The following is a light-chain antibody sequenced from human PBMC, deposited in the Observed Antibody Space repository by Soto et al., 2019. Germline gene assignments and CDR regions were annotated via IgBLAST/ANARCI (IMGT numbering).Light chain of an antibody. Sequence: EIVLTQSPGTLSLSPGERATLSCRASQSVSSGYLLWYQQKPGQAPRLLVYGASSRATGIPDRFSGSGSGTDFTLTISRLEPEDVAVYYCQHYGSSPPFTFGPGTKVDVK. J-gene: IGKJ3*01. CDR2: GAS. CDR3: QHYGSSPPFT. CDR1: QSVSSGY. V-gene: IGKV3-20*01.